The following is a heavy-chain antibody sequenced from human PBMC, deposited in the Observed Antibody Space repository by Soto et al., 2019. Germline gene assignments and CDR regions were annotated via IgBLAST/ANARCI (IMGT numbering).Heavy chain of an antibody. CDR2: ISSSGSTN. D-gene: IGHD2-2*02. Sequence: GGSLRLSCAASGFTFSSYEMNWVRQAPGKGLEWVSYISSSGSTNYYADSVKGRFTISRDNAKNSLYLQMNSLRAEDTAVYYCARIRCSSTSCYTAFDIWGQGTMVSVSS. J-gene: IGHJ3*02. CDR3: ARIRCSSTSCYTAFDI. V-gene: IGHV3-48*03. CDR1: GFTFSSYE.